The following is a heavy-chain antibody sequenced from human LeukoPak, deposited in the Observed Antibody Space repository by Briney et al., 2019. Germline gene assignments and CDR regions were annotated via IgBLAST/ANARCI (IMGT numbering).Heavy chain of an antibody. CDR1: GFTFSGYA. D-gene: IGHD6-19*01. J-gene: IGHJ4*02. CDR2: VSDNGVIT. CDR3: ARTRAVAPLYQQDY. Sequence: GGSLRLSCAASGFTFSGYAMSWVRQAPGTGWEWVSLVSDNGVITYYADSVKGRFTIYRDNSKNTLYLQMNNLRVEDTAVYYCARTRAVAPLYQQDYWGQGTLVTVSS. V-gene: IGHV3-23*01.